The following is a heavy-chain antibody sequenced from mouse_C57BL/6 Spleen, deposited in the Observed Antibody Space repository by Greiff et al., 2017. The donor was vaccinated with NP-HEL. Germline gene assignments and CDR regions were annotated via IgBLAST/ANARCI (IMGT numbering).Heavy chain of an antibody. J-gene: IGHJ2*01. Sequence: EVHLVESGGDLVKPGGSLKLSCAASGFTFSSYGMSWVRQTPDKRLEWVATISSGGSYTYYPDSVKGRFTISRDNAKNTLYLQMSSLKSEDTAMYYCARQGYSNFYYFDYWGQGTTLTVSS. CDR3: ARQGYSNFYYFDY. CDR2: ISSGGSYT. CDR1: GFTFSSYG. V-gene: IGHV5-6*01. D-gene: IGHD2-5*01.